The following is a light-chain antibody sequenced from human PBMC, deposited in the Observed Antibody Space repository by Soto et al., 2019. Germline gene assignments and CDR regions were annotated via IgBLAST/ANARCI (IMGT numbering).Light chain of an antibody. CDR1: HDISSY. J-gene: IGKJ5*01. CDR3: QQHKDYPLT. Sequence: IRMTQSPSSLSASVGDRVTITCRASHDISSYLTWYQQKPGKAPTVLIYAASTLQGGVPSRFSGSGSGTEFTLTISSLQSEDFASYYCQQHKDYPLTFGRGTDWRL. V-gene: IGKV1-9*01. CDR2: AAS.